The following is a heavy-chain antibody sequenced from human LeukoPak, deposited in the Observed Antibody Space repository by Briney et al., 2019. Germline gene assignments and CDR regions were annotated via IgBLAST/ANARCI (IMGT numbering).Heavy chain of an antibody. CDR1: GYTFAGYY. CDR2: INPNSGGT. D-gene: IGHD5-18*01. V-gene: IGHV1-2*02. J-gene: IGHJ4*02. CDR3: ARGTGEGYSYGRYYFDY. Sequence: ASVKVSCKASGYTFAGYYMHWVRQAPGQGLEWMGWINPNSGGTNYAQKFQGRVTMTRDTSISTAYMELSRLRSDDTAVYYCARGTGEGYSYGRYYFDYWGQGTLVTVSS.